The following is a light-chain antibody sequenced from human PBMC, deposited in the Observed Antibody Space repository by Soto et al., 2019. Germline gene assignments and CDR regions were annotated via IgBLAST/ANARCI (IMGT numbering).Light chain of an antibody. CDR1: QSIGTY. CDR3: QQYDNLVT. Sequence: DIQITHSPSSLSASVVDRVTISCRASQSIGTYLNWYQQKPGKAPKLLIYDASNLETGVPLRFSGSGSGTDFTFTISSLQPEDIATYYCQQYDNLVTFGGGTKVDIK. V-gene: IGKV1-33*01. J-gene: IGKJ4*01. CDR2: DAS.